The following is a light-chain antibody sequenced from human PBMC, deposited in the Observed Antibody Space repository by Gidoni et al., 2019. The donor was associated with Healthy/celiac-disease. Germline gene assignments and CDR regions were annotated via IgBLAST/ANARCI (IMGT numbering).Light chain of an antibody. CDR1: QGIRND. V-gene: IGKV1-6*01. CDR3: LQDYNYPPT. Sequence: AIQLTQSPSALSASVGDRVNITCRAKQGIRNDLGWYQQKPGKAPKLLIYAASRLQSGVTSRFSGSGSGTDFTLTISSLQPEDFATYYCLQDYNYPPTFGQGTKVEIK. CDR2: AAS. J-gene: IGKJ1*01.